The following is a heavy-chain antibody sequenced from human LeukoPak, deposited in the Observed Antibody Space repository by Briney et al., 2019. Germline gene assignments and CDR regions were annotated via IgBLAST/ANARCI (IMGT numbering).Heavy chain of an antibody. V-gene: IGHV3-30*18. CDR2: ISYDGSNK. J-gene: IGHJ3*02. D-gene: IGHD6-19*01. CDR1: GFTFSSYG. CDR3: AKNGNPVAGPSAAFDI. Sequence: GGSLRLSCAASGFTFSSYGMHWVRQAPGKGLEWVAVISYDGSNKYYADSVKGRFTISRDNSKNTLYLQMNSLRAEDTAVYYCAKNGNPVAGPSAAFDIWGQGTMVTVSS.